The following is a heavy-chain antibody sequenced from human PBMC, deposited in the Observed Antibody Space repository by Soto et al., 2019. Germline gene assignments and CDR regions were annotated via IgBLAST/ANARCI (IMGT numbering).Heavy chain of an antibody. D-gene: IGHD3-22*01. CDR2: IDPSGSQT. CDR1: GYSFAGYW. J-gene: IGHJ4*02. CDR3: ARQIYDSDTGPNFQYYFDS. V-gene: IGHV5-10-1*01. Sequence: PGESLKIYCKGSGYSFAGYWITWVRQKPGKGLEWMGRIDPSGSQTYYSPSFRGHVTISVTKSITTVFLQWSSLRASDTAMYYCARQIYDSDTGPNFQYYFDSWGQGTPVTVSS.